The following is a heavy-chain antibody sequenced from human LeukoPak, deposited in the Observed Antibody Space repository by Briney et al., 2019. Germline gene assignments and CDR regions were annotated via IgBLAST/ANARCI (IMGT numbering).Heavy chain of an antibody. V-gene: IGHV1-24*01. J-gene: IGHJ5*02. D-gene: IGHD2-8*01. CDR3: ATVVLMVYATTQGWFDP. Sequence: ASVKVSCKVSGYTLTELSMHWVRQAPGKGLEWMGGFDPEDGETIYAQKFQGRVTMTEDTSTDTAYMGLSSLRSEDTAVYYCATVVLMVYATTQGWFDPWGQGTLVTVSS. CDR1: GYTLTELS. CDR2: FDPEDGET.